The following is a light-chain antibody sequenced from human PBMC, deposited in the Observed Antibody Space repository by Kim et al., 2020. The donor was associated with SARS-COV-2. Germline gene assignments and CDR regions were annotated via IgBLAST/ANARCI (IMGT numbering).Light chain of an antibody. Sequence: LTQPASVSGSPGQSITISCTGTSSDVGGYNYVSWYQQHPGKAPKLMIYDVSNRPSGVSNRFSGSKSGNTASLTISGLQAEDEADYYCSSYTSSSILFGGGTKLTVL. CDR2: DVS. CDR3: SSYTSSSIL. V-gene: IGLV2-14*03. CDR1: SSDVGGYNY. J-gene: IGLJ3*02.